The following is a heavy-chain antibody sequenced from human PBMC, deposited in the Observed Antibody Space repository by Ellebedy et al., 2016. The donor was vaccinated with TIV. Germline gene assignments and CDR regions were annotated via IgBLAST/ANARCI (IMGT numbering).Heavy chain of an antibody. CDR3: AVTTGTATTSRFEY. V-gene: IGHV3-23*01. CDR2: ISGSGGTT. Sequence: GGSLRLSXAGSGFTFSGYSMNWVRQAPGKGLDWVSVISGSGGTTYYADSVKGRFTISRDNSKNTLYLQMNSLRADDTAVYYCAVTTGTATTSRFEYWGQGILVIVSS. CDR1: GFTFSGYS. J-gene: IGHJ4*02. D-gene: IGHD1-1*01.